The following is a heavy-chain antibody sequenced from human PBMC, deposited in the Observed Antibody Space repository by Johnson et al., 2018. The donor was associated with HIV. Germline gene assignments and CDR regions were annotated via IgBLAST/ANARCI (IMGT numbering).Heavy chain of an antibody. V-gene: IGHV3-33*08. CDR2: IWYDGSKK. CDR3: ARDWDYYDASGYYYANMVDAFDV. D-gene: IGHD3-22*01. Sequence: QVQLVASGGGLVKPGGSLRLSCAASGFTVSSNYMSWVRQAPGQGLEWVAVIWYDGSKKYYVESVQGRFTISRDNSKNTLYLQMNSLRAEDTALYYCARDWDYYDASGYYYANMVDAFDVWGQGTMVTVSS. CDR1: GFTVSSNY. J-gene: IGHJ3*01.